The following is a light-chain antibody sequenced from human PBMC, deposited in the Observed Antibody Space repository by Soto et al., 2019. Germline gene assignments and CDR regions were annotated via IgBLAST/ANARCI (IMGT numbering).Light chain of an antibody. V-gene: IGKV3-15*01. CDR1: QSVSSK. CDR3: QQYSNWPYT. Sequence: EVMLTQSPASLSVSPGERATLSCRASQSVSSKLAWYHQKPGQAPRLLISGASSRATGIAARFSGSGSGTEFTLTISSLQSEDFAVYYCQQYSNWPYTFGQGTKVEIK. CDR2: GAS. J-gene: IGKJ2*01.